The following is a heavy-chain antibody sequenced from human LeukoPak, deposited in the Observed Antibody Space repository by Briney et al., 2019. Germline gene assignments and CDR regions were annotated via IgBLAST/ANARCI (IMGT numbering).Heavy chain of an antibody. CDR1: GGSISSSGYY. D-gene: IGHD6-13*01. CDR2: VYYSGST. Sequence: SETLSLTCTVSGGSISSSGYYWGWIRQPPGKGLEWIGSVYYSGSTYYNPSLKSRVTISVDKSKNQFSLKLSSVTAADTAVYYCARVFPAAGAGAFDIWGQGTMVTVSS. J-gene: IGHJ3*02. V-gene: IGHV4-39*07. CDR3: ARVFPAAGAGAFDI.